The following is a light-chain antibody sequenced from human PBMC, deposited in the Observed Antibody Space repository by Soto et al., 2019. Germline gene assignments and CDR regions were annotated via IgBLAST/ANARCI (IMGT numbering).Light chain of an antibody. V-gene: IGKV3-20*01. CDR1: QSVSGY. J-gene: IGKJ1*01. Sequence: QSMGAVAVCTRETVTLSCRASQSVSGYLDWFHQKPGQAPRLVLLRIFTRAIGVPARFSGSGSGTDFTLTISRLEPEAFAVYYCQQYCSSGTFGQGAKV. CDR2: RIF. CDR3: QQYCSSGT.